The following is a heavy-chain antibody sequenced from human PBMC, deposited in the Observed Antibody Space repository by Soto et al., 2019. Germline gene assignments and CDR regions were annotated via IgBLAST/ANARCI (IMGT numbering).Heavy chain of an antibody. V-gene: IGHV4-34*01. J-gene: IGHJ5*02. CDR2: INHSGST. D-gene: IGHD2-2*01. Sequence: SETLSLTCAVYGGSFSGYYWSWIRQPPGKGLEWIGEINHSGSTNYNPSLKSRVTISVDTSKNQFSLKLSSVTAADTAVYYCARGGYCSSTSCYVTGHNWFDPWGQGTLVTVSS. CDR3: ARGGYCSSTSCYVTGHNWFDP. CDR1: GGSFSGYY.